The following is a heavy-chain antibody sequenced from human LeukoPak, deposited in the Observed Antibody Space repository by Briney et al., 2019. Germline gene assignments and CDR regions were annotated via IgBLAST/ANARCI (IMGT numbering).Heavy chain of an antibody. J-gene: IGHJ4*02. V-gene: IGHV3-33*01. CDR2: IWYDGSNK. D-gene: IGHD3-10*01. CDR3: ARDLGNYYGSGSYPPDY. CDR1: GFAFGSYG. Sequence: GGSLRLSCAASGFAFGSYGMHWVRQAPGKGLEWVAVIWYDGSNKYYADSVKGRFTISRDNSKNTLYLQMNSLRAEDTAVYYCARDLGNYYGSGSYPPDYWGQGTLVTVSS.